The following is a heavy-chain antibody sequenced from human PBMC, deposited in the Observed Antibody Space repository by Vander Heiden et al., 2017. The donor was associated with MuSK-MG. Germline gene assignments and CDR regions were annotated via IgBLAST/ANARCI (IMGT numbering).Heavy chain of an antibody. CDR2: ISSSSSTI. CDR3: ARVLVDSYGYYMDV. Sequence: EVQLVESGGGLVQPGGSVRLSCAASGFTFSSYSMNWVRQAPGKGLEWVSYISSSSSTIYYADSVKGRFTISRDNAKNSLYLQMNSLRAEDTAVYYCARVLVDSYGYYMDVWGQGTTVTVSS. D-gene: IGHD5-18*01. J-gene: IGHJ6*03. CDR1: GFTFSSYS. V-gene: IGHV3-48*01.